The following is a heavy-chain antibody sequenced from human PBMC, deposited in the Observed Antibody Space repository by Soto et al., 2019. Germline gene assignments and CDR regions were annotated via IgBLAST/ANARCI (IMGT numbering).Heavy chain of an antibody. V-gene: IGHV1-2*04. CDR3: ARVGYCSSTSCYNYFDY. CDR1: GYTFTGYY. Sequence: ASVKVSCKASGYTFTGYYMHWVRQAPGQGLEWMGWINPNSGGTNYAQKFQGWVTMTRDTSISPAYMELSRLRSDDTAVYYCARVGYCSSTSCYNYFDYWGQGTLVTVSS. J-gene: IGHJ4*02. CDR2: INPNSGGT. D-gene: IGHD2-2*01.